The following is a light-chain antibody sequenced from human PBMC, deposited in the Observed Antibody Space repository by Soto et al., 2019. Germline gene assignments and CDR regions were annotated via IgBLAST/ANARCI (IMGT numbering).Light chain of an antibody. CDR3: QQRSNWPPIT. CDR2: DSS. Sequence: EIVLTPSPGTLSLSPGEGATLSCRASQSVSDYLAWYQQKPGQAPRLLIYDSSTRATGIPARFSGSGSGTDFTLTISNLEPEDFAVYYCQQRSNWPPITFGQGTKVDIK. V-gene: IGKV3-11*01. J-gene: IGKJ1*01. CDR1: QSVSDY.